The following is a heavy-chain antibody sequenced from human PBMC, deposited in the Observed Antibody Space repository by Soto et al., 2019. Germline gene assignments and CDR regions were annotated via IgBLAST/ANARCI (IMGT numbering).Heavy chain of an antibody. Sequence: SETLSLTCTVSGGSISSGDYYWSWIRQPPGKGQEWIGYIYYSGSTYYNPSLKSRVTISVDTSKNKISLKLSSVTAADTAVYYCSIGDIVATRIYSYYYYGMDVWGQGTTVTVSS. J-gene: IGHJ6*02. CDR3: SIGDIVATRIYSYYYYGMDV. V-gene: IGHV4-30-4*01. CDR2: IYYSGST. D-gene: IGHD5-12*01. CDR1: GGSISSGDYY.